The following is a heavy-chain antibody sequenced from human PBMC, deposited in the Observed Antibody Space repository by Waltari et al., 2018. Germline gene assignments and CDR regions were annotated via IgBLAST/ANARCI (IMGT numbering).Heavy chain of an antibody. J-gene: IGHJ6*02. Sequence: QVQLQESGPGLVKPSENLSLTCAVSGYSISSGYYWGWIRQPPGKGLEWIGSIYHSGSTYYNPSLKSRVTISVDTSKNQFSLKLSSVTAADTAVYYCARLAITGAYYYYGMDVWGQGTTVTVSS. D-gene: IGHD1-20*01. V-gene: IGHV4-38-2*01. CDR3: ARLAITGAYYYYGMDV. CDR2: IYHSGST. CDR1: GYSISSGYY.